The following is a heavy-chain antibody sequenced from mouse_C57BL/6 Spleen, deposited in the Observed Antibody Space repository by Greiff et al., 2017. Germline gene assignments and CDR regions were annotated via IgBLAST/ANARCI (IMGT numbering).Heavy chain of an antibody. J-gene: IGHJ2*01. CDR2: INPSSSYT. V-gene: IGHV1-7*01. CDR1: GYTFTSYW. CDR3: ARALEGDYLDY. Sequence: QVQLQQSGAELAKPGASVKMSCKASGYTFTSYWMHWVKQRPGPGLEWIGYINPSSSYTKYNQKFKDKATLTADKSSSTAYMQLSSLTDEDAAVYYYARALEGDYLDYWGQGTTLTVSS.